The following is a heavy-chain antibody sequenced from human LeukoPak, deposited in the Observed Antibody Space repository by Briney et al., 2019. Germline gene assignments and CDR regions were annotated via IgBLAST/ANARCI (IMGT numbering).Heavy chain of an antibody. CDR3: ARGLADCSSTSCYVDY. Sequence: SETLSLTCAVYGGSFSGYYWSWIRQPPGKGLEWNGEINHSGSTNYNPSLKSRVTISVDTSKNQFSLKLSSVTAADTAVYYCARGLADCSSTSCYVDYWGQGTLVTVSS. CDR2: INHSGST. D-gene: IGHD2-2*01. J-gene: IGHJ4*02. CDR1: GGSFSGYY. V-gene: IGHV4-34*01.